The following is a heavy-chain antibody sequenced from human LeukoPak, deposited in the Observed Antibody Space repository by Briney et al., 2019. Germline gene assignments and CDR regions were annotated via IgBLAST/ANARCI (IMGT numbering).Heavy chain of an antibody. Sequence: GGSLRLSCVASGFIFSDFGMNWVRQVPGKGLEWVAFISSGGTSTFYADSVKGRFTISRDTAKKSLDLQMTSLRADDTAAYYCVRGTDCSATTCYPLSAFDYWGQGTLVTVSS. D-gene: IGHD2-8*02. CDR2: ISSGGTST. CDR1: GFIFSDFG. V-gene: IGHV3-21*04. J-gene: IGHJ4*02. CDR3: VRGTDCSATTCYPLSAFDY.